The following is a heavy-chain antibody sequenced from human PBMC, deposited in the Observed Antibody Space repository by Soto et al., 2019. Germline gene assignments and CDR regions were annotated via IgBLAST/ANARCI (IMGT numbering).Heavy chain of an antibody. V-gene: IGHV3-15*01. Sequence: GGSLRLSCAASGFTFSNAWMSWVRQAPGKGLEWVGRIKSKNDGGTTDYAAPVKGRFTISRDDSKNTLYLQMNSLKTEETAVYYCTKYSGYDDAFDIWGQGTMVTVSS. D-gene: IGHD5-12*01. CDR3: TKYSGYDDAFDI. J-gene: IGHJ3*02. CDR1: GFTFSNAW. CDR2: IKSKNDGGTT.